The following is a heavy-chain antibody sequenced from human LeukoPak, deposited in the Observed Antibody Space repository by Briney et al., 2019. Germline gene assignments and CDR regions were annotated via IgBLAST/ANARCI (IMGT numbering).Heavy chain of an antibody. V-gene: IGHV1-2*02. CDR3: ARGGEVAGIFNWFDP. D-gene: IGHD6-19*01. CDR2: INPNSGGT. Sequence: ASVKVSCKASGYTFSDYYMHWVRQAPRQGLEWMGWINPNSGGTNYAQKFQGRVTMTRDTSISTAYMELSRLRSDDTAVYYCARGGEVAGIFNWFDPWGQGTLVTVSS. CDR1: GYTFSDYY. J-gene: IGHJ5*02.